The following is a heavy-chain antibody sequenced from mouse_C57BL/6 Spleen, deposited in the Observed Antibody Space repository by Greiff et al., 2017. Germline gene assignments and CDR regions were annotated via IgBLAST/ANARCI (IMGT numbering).Heavy chain of an antibody. Sequence: DVMLVESGGGLVQPGGSMKLSCVASGFTFSNYWMNWVRQSPEKGLEWVAQIRLKSDNYATHYAESVKGRFTISRDVSKSSVYLQMNNLRAEDTGIYYCTGAPPYGYSWFAYWGQGTLVTVSA. D-gene: IGHD2-2*01. CDR1: GFTFSNYW. CDR3: TGAPPYGYSWFAY. J-gene: IGHJ3*01. V-gene: IGHV6-3*01. CDR2: IRLKSDNYAT.